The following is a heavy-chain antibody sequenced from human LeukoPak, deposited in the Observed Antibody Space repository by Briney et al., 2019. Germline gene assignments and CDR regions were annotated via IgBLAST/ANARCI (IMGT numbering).Heavy chain of an antibody. CDR1: GYTFTSYY. CDR2: INPSGGST. J-gene: IGHJ6*02. D-gene: IGHD6-13*01. V-gene: IGHV1-46*01. Sequence: ASVKVSCKASGYTFTSYYMHWVRQAPGQGLEWMGIINPSGGSTSYAQKFQGRVTITADESTSTAYMELSSLRSEDTAVYYCARSEQQLTSYYYYGMDVWGQGTTVTVSS. CDR3: ARSEQQLTSYYYYGMDV.